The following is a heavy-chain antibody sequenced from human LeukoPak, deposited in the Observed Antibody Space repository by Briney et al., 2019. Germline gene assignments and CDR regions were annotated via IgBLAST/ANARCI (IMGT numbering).Heavy chain of an antibody. J-gene: IGHJ6*03. CDR2: IYYSGST. Sequence: PSETLSLTCTVSGGSISSSSYYWGWIRQPPGKGLEWIGYIYYSGSTNYNPSLKSRVTISVDTSKNQFSLKLSSVTAADTAVYYCARYDYYYYMDVWGKGTTVTVSS. CDR3: ARYDYYYYMDV. V-gene: IGHV4-61*05. CDR1: GGSISSSSYY.